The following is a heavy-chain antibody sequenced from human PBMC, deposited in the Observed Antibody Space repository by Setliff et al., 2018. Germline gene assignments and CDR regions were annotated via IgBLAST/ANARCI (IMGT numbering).Heavy chain of an antibody. CDR2: IYHSGGT. CDR3: ARGPVTSGWYRFDY. CDR1: GGSTSNSDYY. J-gene: IGHJ4*02. Sequence: SETLSLTCSVSGGSTSNSDYYWGWIRQPPGKGLEWIGSIYHSGGTYYNPFLKSRVTISADMSKSQFSLKLSSGTAADTAVYYCARGPVTSGWYRFDYWGQGTLVTVSS. D-gene: IGHD6-13*01. V-gene: IGHV4-39*01.